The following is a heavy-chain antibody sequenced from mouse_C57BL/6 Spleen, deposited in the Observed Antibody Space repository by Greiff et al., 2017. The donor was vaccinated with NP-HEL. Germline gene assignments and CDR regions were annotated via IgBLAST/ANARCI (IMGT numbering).Heavy chain of an antibody. Sequence: VQLQQSGPELVKPGASVKISCKASGYSFTGYYMNWVKQSPEKSLEWIGEINPSTGGTTYNQKFKAKATLTVDKSSSTAYMQLKSLTSEDSAVYYCARSWDAFAYWGQGTLVTVSA. D-gene: IGHD4-1*01. CDR1: GYSFTGYY. CDR2: INPSTGGT. J-gene: IGHJ3*01. V-gene: IGHV1-42*01. CDR3: ARSWDAFAY.